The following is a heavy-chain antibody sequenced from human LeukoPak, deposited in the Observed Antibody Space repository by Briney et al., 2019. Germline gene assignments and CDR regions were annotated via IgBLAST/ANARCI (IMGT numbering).Heavy chain of an antibody. Sequence: PSETLSLTCTVSGGSISSYYWSWIRQPPGKGLEWIGSIYYSGSTYYNPSLKSRVTISVDTSKNQFSLKLSSVTAADTAVYYCASNYYDAGDFDYWGQGTLVTVSS. CDR2: IYYSGST. CDR1: GGSISSYY. CDR3: ASNYYDAGDFDY. V-gene: IGHV4-59*05. J-gene: IGHJ4*02. D-gene: IGHD3-22*01.